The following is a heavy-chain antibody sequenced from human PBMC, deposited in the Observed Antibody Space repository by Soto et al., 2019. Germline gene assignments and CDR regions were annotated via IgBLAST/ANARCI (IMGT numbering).Heavy chain of an antibody. Sequence: SETLSLTCAVYGGSFIGHYWSWIRQPPGKGLEWIGEINHSGSTKYNPSLKSRVTISVDASKNQFSLKLSSVTAADTAVYYCARGGMVAMIVAYWGQGTLVTVS. CDR2: INHSGST. CDR1: GGSFIGHY. J-gene: IGHJ4*02. D-gene: IGHD5-12*01. CDR3: ARGGMVAMIVAY. V-gene: IGHV4-34*01.